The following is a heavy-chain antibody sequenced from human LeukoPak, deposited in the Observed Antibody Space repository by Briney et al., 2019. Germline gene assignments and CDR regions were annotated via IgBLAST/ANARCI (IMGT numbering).Heavy chain of an antibody. Sequence: PSETLSLTCAVYGGSFSGYYWSWIRRPPGKGLEWIGEINHSGSTNYNPSLKSRVTISVDTSKNQFSLKLSSVTAADTAVYYCARRNIAVVPAARLRYYYYGMDVWGQGTTVTVSS. D-gene: IGHD2-2*01. CDR1: GGSFSGYY. V-gene: IGHV4-34*01. CDR2: INHSGST. CDR3: ARRNIAVVPAARLRYYYYGMDV. J-gene: IGHJ6*02.